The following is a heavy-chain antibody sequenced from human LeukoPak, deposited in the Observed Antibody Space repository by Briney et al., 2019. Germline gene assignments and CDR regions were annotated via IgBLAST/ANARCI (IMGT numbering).Heavy chain of an antibody. V-gene: IGHV4-59*01. J-gene: IGHJ6*03. CDR3: ARRRAYNDYAAGLYYYFMDV. D-gene: IGHD4-17*01. Sequence: SETLSLTCNVSGGSITSYYWNWIRQPPGKGLEWIGFIYYTGSTNYDPSLRSRVTISVDTSKNQVSLKLSSVTAADTAVYYCARRRAYNDYAAGLYYYFMDVWGKGTTVVVSS. CDR1: GGSITSYY. CDR2: IYYTGST.